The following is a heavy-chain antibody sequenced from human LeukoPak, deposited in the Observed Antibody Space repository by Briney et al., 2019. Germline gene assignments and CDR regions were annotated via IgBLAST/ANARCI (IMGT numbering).Heavy chain of an antibody. V-gene: IGHV1-69*13. D-gene: IGHD3-9*01. CDR1: GGTFSSYA. CDR3: ARDRGDILTGLFDY. Sequence: GASVKVSCKASGGTFSSYAISWVRQAPGQGLEWMGGIIPIFGTANYAQKFQGRVTITADESTSTAYMELSSLRSEDTAVYYYARDRGDILTGLFDYWGQGTLVTVSS. J-gene: IGHJ4*02. CDR2: IIPIFGTA.